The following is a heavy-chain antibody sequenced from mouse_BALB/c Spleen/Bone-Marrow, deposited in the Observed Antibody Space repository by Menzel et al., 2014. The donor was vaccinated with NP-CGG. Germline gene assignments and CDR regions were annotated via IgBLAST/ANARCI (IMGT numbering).Heavy chain of an antibody. V-gene: IGHV4-1*02. CDR3: ARLSYYGRFAY. CDR2: INPDSSTL. CDR1: EFDFSRFW. Sequence: EVQRVESGGGLVQPGRSLKLSCAASEFDFSRFWMSWVRQAPGKGLEWIGEINPDSSTLNYTPSLKDKFIIPRDNAKNTLYLQMSKVRSEDTALYYCARLSYYGRFAYWGQETLVTVSA. D-gene: IGHD1-1*01. J-gene: IGHJ3*01.